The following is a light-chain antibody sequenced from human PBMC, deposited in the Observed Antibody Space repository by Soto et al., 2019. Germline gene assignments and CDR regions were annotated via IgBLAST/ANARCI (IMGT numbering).Light chain of an antibody. V-gene: IGKV3-15*01. CDR1: QSVTSN. CDR3: QQYNNWPPT. Sequence: ETVMTQSPATLSVSPGERATLSCRASQSVTSNLNWYQQKPGQPPRLLIYGAAARVVGIPTRFSSSGSGTEFTLTISSLESEDFAVYYCQQYNNWPPTFGPGTRLDI. J-gene: IGKJ5*01. CDR2: GAA.